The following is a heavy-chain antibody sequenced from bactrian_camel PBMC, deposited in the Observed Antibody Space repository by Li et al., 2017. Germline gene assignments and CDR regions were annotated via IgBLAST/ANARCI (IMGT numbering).Heavy chain of an antibody. CDR1: GFNFSHYT. V-gene: IGHV3S1*01. CDR3: AAPEMGWAELWSPSDFGY. J-gene: IGHJ6*01. Sequence: HVQLVESGGGLVQPGESLRLSCAASGFNFSHYTVAWVRQVPGKGLEWVATINSLGKSPYYSDAVKGRFTVSRDNAKNILYLQMNDLKFEDTAMYYCAAPEMGWAELWSPSDFGYWGHGTQVTV. D-gene: IGHD5*01. CDR2: INSLGKSP.